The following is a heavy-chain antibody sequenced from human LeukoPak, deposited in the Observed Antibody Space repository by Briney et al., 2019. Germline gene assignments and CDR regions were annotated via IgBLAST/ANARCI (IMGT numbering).Heavy chain of an antibody. CDR3: LGYCSTTSFYGVDY. Sequence: GGSLRLSCAASGFTFSSYSMNWVRQAPGKGLEWVSYISSSSSAIYYADSVKGRFTISRDNAKNSLYLQMNSLRAEDTAVYYCLGYCSTTSFYGVDYWGQGTLVTVSS. D-gene: IGHD2-2*01. CDR1: GFTFSSYS. V-gene: IGHV3-48*01. J-gene: IGHJ4*02. CDR2: ISSSSSAI.